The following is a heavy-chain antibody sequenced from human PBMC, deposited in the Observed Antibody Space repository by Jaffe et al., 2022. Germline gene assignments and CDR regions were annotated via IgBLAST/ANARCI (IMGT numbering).Heavy chain of an antibody. CDR1: GFTFSSYS. J-gene: IGHJ4*02. Sequence: EVQLVESGGGLVKPGGSLRLSCAASGFTFSSYSMNWVRQAPGKGLEWVSSISSSSSYIYYADSVKGRFTISRDNAKNSLYLQMNSLRAEDTAVYYCARDRDSSSSIDYWGQGTLVTVSS. CDR3: ARDRDSSSSIDY. CDR2: ISSSSSYI. D-gene: IGHD6-6*01. V-gene: IGHV3-21*01.